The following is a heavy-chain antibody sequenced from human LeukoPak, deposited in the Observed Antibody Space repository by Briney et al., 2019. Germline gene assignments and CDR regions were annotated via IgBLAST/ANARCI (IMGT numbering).Heavy chain of an antibody. CDR3: VRDRAAAHRVPDAFDI. CDR1: GYTFTGYH. V-gene: IGHV1-2*02. J-gene: IGHJ3*02. D-gene: IGHD6-13*01. Sequence: ASVKASCKASGYTFTGYHMHWVRQAPGQGLEWLGWLNPNSGDTNYPQRFQGRVTMTRDTSISTAYMDLSGLTSDDTAVYYCVRDRAAAHRVPDAFDIWGQGTMVSVSP. CDR2: LNPNSGDT.